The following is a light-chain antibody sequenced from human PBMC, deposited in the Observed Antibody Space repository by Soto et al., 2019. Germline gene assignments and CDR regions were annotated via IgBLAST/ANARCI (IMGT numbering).Light chain of an antibody. CDR1: LSVSNNY. CDR2: GAS. J-gene: IGKJ5*01. Sequence: EIVLTQSPGTLSLSPGERATLSCRASLSVSNNYLAWYQQKPGQAPRLLIYGASNRATGIPDRFSGSGSGTDFNLTISRLEPEDFAVYYCQQYGNSPITFGQGTRLEIK. V-gene: IGKV3-20*01. CDR3: QQYGNSPIT.